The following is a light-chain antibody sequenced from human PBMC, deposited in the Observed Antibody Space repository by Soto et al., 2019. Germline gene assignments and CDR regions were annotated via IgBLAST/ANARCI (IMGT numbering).Light chain of an antibody. V-gene: IGLV1-40*01. CDR1: SSNIGAGYD. CDR3: QSYDSGLSGYV. CDR2: GHN. J-gene: IGLJ1*01. Sequence: QAVVTQPPSVSGAPGQRVTISCTGGSSNIGAGYDVHWYQQLPGTAPKLLIYGHNYRPSGVPDRFSGSKSGTSASLAITDLQAEDEADYYCQSYDSGLSGYVFGTGTKVTVL.